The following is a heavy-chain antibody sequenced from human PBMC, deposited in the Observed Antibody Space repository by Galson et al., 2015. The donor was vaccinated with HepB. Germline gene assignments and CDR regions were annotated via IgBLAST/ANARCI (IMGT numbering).Heavy chain of an antibody. J-gene: IGHJ4*02. D-gene: IGHD6-19*01. CDR2: IVPILGIA. CDR1: EGTFSSYA. V-gene: IGHV1-69*10. Sequence: SVKVSCKASEGTFSSYAITWVRQAPGHGLEWMGGIVPILGIANYAQTFQGRITITADKSTTTVYMELSSLRSDDTAAYYCARGLGATVADFDFWGQGTLVTVSS. CDR3: ARGLGATVADFDF.